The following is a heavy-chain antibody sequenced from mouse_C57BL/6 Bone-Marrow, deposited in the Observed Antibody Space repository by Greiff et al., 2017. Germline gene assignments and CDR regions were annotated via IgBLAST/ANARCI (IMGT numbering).Heavy chain of an antibody. CDR1: GYTFTSYW. J-gene: IGHJ2*01. D-gene: IGHD1-1*01. CDR3: ARGGLYYYGPDY. V-gene: IGHV1-61*01. CDR2: IYPSDSET. Sequence: VQLQQPGAELVRPGSSVKLSCKASGYTFTSYWMDWVKQRPGQGLEWIGNIYPSDSETHYNQKFKDKATLTVDKSSSTAYMQLSSLTSEDSAVYYCARGGLYYYGPDYWGQGTTLTVSS.